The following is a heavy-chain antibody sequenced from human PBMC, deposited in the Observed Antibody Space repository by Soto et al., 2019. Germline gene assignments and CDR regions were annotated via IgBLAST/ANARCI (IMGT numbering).Heavy chain of an antibody. CDR2: ITTRGDRS. CDR3: ARGLEAGYYFAY. Sequence: EVQLLEAGGRLIQPGGSLRLSCAASGFNFSSYAMSWIRQAPGKGPEWVAGITTRGDRSGYADSVKGRFTVSRDNSQNTMYLQLNSLRGDDTAIYYFARGLEAGYYFAYWGQGTLVTVSS. V-gene: IGHV3-23*01. CDR1: GFNFSSYA. D-gene: IGHD3-22*01. J-gene: IGHJ4*02.